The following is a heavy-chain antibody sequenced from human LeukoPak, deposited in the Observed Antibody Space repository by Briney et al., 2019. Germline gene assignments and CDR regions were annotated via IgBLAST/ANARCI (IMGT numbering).Heavy chain of an antibody. Sequence: SSGSGGNTYYADSVKGRFTISRDSSKNTLFLHMNTLRAEDTAVYYCAKIAVAGSSTFYRGQGTLVTVSS. CDR2: SSGSGGNT. V-gene: IGHV3-23*01. J-gene: IGHJ4*02. D-gene: IGHD6-19*01. CDR3: AKIAVAGSSTFY.